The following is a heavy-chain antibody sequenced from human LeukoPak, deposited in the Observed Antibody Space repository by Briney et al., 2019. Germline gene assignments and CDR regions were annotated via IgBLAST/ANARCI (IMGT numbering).Heavy chain of an antibody. CDR1: GYTFTSYG. CDR2: ISAYNGNT. CDR3: ARLTLGYCSGGSCYPPLD. V-gene: IGHV1-18*01. Sequence: ASVTVSCRASGYTFTSYGISWVRQAPGQGLEWMGWISAYNGNTNYAQTLQGRVTMTTVTSTSTAYMELRSLRSDDTAVYYCARLTLGYCSGGSCYPPLDWGQGTLVTVSS. J-gene: IGHJ4*02. D-gene: IGHD2-15*01.